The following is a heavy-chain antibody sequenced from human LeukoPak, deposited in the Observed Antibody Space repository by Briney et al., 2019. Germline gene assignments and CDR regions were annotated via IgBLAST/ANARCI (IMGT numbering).Heavy chain of an antibody. J-gene: IGHJ5*02. Sequence: SETLSLTCDIYGGTFSGYYWSWIRQPPGKGPEWIGEINLSGGTNYNPSLKSRVTMSVGTSQNQFSLKLSSVTAADTAVYYCARGRLSGVGPWGQGTLVTVSS. CDR1: GGTFSGYY. CDR2: INLSGGT. V-gene: IGHV4-34*01. D-gene: IGHD2/OR15-2a*01. CDR3: ARGRLSGVGP.